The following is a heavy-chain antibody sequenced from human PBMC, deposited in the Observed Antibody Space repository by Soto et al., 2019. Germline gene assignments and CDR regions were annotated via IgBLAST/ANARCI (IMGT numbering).Heavy chain of an antibody. Sequence: SATLSLTCSVSGGSIISVDYYWILIRQPPGKGLEWIGYSYYSGSTYYNPSLKSRVAISVGTSKNQFSLNLSSVTAADTAVYYWSSGDKSLVGRYYYCGQGTLVTVSS. CDR3: SSGDKSLVGRYYY. J-gene: IGHJ4*02. CDR1: GGSIISVDYY. CDR2: SYYSGST. V-gene: IGHV4-30-4*03. D-gene: IGHD3-9*01.